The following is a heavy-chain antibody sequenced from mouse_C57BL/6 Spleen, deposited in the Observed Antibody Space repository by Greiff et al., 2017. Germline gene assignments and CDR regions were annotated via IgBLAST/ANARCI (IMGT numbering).Heavy chain of an antibody. CDR3: TTSYYGSSGAWFAY. V-gene: IGHV14-4*01. CDR2: IDPENGDT. CDR1: GFNIKDDY. Sequence: VQLKQSGAELVRPGASVKLSCTASGFNIKDDYMHWVKQRPEQGLEWIGWIDPENGDTEYASKFQGKATITADTSSNTAYLQLSSLTSEDTAVYYCTTSYYGSSGAWFAYWGQGTLVTVSA. J-gene: IGHJ3*01. D-gene: IGHD1-1*01.